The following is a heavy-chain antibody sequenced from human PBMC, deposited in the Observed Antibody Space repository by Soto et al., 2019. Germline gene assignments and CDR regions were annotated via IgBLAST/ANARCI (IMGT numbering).Heavy chain of an antibody. CDR1: GFTFSTYG. D-gene: IGHD3-16*01. V-gene: IGHV3-30*18. CDR3: AKVSEGSMITFGGVIAS. CDR2: ISFDGNIK. Sequence: QVQLVESGGGVVQPGRSLRLSCAASGFTFSTYGMHWVRQASGKGLEWVAVISFDGNIKYYADSVKGRFTISRDSSKTTLFLQMDSLRAEDTAVYFCAKVSEGSMITFGGVIASWGQGTLVTVSS. J-gene: IGHJ5*01.